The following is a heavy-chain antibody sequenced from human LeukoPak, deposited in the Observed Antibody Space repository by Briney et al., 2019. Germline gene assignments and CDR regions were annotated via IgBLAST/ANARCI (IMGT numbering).Heavy chain of an antibody. J-gene: IGHJ4*02. Sequence: ASVKVSCKVSGYTLTELSMHWVRQAPGKGLEWMGGFDPEDGKTIYAQKFQGRVTMTEDTSTDTAYMELSSLRSEDTAVYYCATGPYCSGGSCYPLFDYWGQGTLVTVSS. CDR1: GYTLTELS. CDR3: ATGPYCSGGSCYPLFDY. CDR2: FDPEDGKT. V-gene: IGHV1-24*01. D-gene: IGHD2-15*01.